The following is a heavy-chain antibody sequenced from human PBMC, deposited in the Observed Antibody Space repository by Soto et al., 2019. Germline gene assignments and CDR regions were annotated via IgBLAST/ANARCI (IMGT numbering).Heavy chain of an antibody. J-gene: IGHJ4*02. V-gene: IGHV3-23*01. Sequence: EVQLLESGGGLVQPGGSLRLSCAASGITFSNFALNWVRQAPGKGLEWVSGIGGSGISTYYADSVKGRFTISRDNSKSTLYLHMNSLRAYDTAIYYCAKEAGGGIGMVTSYFDYWCQGTLVTVSS. D-gene: IGHD5-18*01. CDR1: GITFSNFA. CDR3: AKEAGGGIGMVTSYFDY. CDR2: IGGSGIST.